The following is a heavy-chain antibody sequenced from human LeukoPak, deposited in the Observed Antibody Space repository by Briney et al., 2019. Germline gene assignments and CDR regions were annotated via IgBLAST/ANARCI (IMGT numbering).Heavy chain of an antibody. D-gene: IGHD3-10*01. CDR2: IYYSGST. V-gene: IGHV4-59*08. J-gene: IGHJ5*02. Sequence: SETLSLTCTDYGCSISSYHWSWLRQPPGKGLEWIGNIYYSGSTNYNPSLKRRVTISVDTSKNQFSLKLSSVTAADTAVYYCARRIAYGSGSYWVENWFDPWGQGTLVPVPS. CDR1: GCSISSYH. CDR3: ARRIAYGSGSYWVENWFDP.